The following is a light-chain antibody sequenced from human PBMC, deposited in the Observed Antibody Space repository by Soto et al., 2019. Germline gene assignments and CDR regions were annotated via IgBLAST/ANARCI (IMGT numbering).Light chain of an antibody. V-gene: IGLV2-8*01. CDR3: NSYAGSNNV. CDR1: SSDVGGYNY. CDR2: EVS. Sequence: QSVLTQPPPASGSPGQSVTISCTGTSSDVGGYNYVSWYQQHPGKAPKLMIYEVSQRPSGVPDRFSGSKSGNTASLTVSGLQAEDEADYYCNSYAGSNNVFGTGTKV. J-gene: IGLJ1*01.